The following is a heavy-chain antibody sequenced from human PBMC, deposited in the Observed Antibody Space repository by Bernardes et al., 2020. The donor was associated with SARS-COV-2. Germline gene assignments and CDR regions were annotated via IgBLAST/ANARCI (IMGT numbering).Heavy chain of an antibody. V-gene: IGHV3-23*01. J-gene: IGHJ4*02. CDR1: GFPFSRYA. D-gene: IGHD3-22*01. CDR2: SRCGGDRT. Sequence: GGAPCISCAGSGFPFSRYAMSWGRPAPGEGVEGVCGSRCGGDRTNYAGSVKGRFTISRDTSKSTLYLQMNSLRAEDTAVYYCAKGRDSGYLVPFDYWGQGTLVTVSS. CDR3: AKGRDSGYLVPFDY.